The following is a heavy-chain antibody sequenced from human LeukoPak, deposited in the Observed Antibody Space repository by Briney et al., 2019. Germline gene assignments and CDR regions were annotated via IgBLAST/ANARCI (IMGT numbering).Heavy chain of an antibody. Sequence: SETLSLTCTVSGGSISSYYWSWIRQPAGKGLEWIGRIYTSGSTYYNPSLKSRVTISVDTSKNQFSLKLSSVTAADTAVYYCARPGVRGVPDGFDIWGQGTMVTVSS. CDR2: IYTSGST. J-gene: IGHJ3*02. V-gene: IGHV4-4*07. CDR1: GGSISSYY. CDR3: ARPGVRGVPDGFDI. D-gene: IGHD3-10*01.